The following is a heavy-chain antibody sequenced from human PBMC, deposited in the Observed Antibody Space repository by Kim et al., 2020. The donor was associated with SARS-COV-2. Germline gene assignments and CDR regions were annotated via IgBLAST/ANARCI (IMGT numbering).Heavy chain of an antibody. J-gene: IGHJ6*02. CDR3: AKRGSSGSSPYGMDV. V-gene: IGHV3-23*01. Sequence: GGSLRLSCAASGFTFSSYAMSWVRQAPGKGLEWVSAISGSGGSTYYADSVKGRFTISRDNSKNTLYLQMNSLRAEDTAVYYCAKRGSSGSSPYGMDVWGQGTTVTVSS. CDR2: ISGSGGST. CDR1: GFTFSSYA. D-gene: IGHD1-26*01.